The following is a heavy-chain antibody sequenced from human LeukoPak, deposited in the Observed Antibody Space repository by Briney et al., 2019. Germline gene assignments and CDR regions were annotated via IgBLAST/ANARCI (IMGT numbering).Heavy chain of an antibody. CDR3: ARVVEMATIRGAFDI. CDR1: GGTFSSYA. V-gene: IGHV1-69*05. CDR2: IIPIFGTA. Sequence: SAKVSCKASGGTFSSYAISWVRQAPGQGLEWMGRIIPIFGTANYAQKFQGRVTITTDESTSTAYMELSSLRSEDTAVYYCARVVEMATIRGAFDIWGQGTMVAVSS. J-gene: IGHJ3*02. D-gene: IGHD5-24*01.